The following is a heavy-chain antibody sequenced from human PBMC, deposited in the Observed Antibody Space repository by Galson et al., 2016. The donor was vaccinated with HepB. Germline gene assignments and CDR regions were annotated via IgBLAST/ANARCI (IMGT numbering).Heavy chain of an antibody. CDR1: GVSISISTDY. CDR3: ARGEVKFDP. J-gene: IGHJ5*02. CDR2: IYYSGRT. V-gene: IGHV4-39*07. Sequence: SETLSLTCTVSGVSISISTDYWGWIRQPPGKGLAWIGTIYYSGRTYYNPSLKSRLTMSVDTSKNQLSLRLSSVPAADTAVYYCARGEVKFDPWGQGTLVTVSS. D-gene: IGHD3-10*01.